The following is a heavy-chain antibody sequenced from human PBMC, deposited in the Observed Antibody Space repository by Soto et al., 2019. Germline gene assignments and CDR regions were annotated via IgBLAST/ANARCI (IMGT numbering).Heavy chain of an antibody. V-gene: IGHV4-34*01. CDR1: GGSFSGYY. D-gene: IGHD3-3*01. CDR3: AIVPGTRFLEWLQYYYYMDV. CDR2: INHSGST. J-gene: IGHJ6*03. Sequence: SETLSLTCAVYGGSFSGYYWSWIRQPPGKGLEWIGEINHSGSTNYNPSLKSRVTISVDTSKNQLSLKLSSVTAADTAVYYCAIVPGTRFLEWLQYYYYMDVWGKGTTVTVSS.